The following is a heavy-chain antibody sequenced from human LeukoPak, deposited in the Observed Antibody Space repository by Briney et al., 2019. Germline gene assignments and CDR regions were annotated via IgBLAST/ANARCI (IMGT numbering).Heavy chain of an antibody. J-gene: IGHJ4*02. CDR1: GSSFTSYW. Sequence: GESLKISCKGSGSSFTSYWMGWVGQLPGKGLEWMGIIYPGDSDTRYSPSFQGQVTISADKSISTAYLQWSSLKASDTAMYYCARNHDYVNFDYWGQGTLVTVSS. V-gene: IGHV5-51*01. CDR2: IYPGDSDT. D-gene: IGHD3-16*01. CDR3: ARNHDYVNFDY.